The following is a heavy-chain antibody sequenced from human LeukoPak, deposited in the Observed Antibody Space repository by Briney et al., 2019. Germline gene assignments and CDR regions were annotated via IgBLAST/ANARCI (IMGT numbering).Heavy chain of an antibody. Sequence: SETLSLTCTVSGGSISSSSYYWGWIRQPPGKGLEWIGTIYYSGSPFYNPSLKSRVTISVDTSKNQFSLKLSAVTAADTAVYYCVRHPRTLRLLWFGKPFDIWGQGTMVTVSS. CDR1: GGSISSSSYY. CDR2: IYYSGSP. CDR3: VRHPRTLRLLWFGKPFDI. J-gene: IGHJ3*02. D-gene: IGHD3-10*01. V-gene: IGHV4-39*01.